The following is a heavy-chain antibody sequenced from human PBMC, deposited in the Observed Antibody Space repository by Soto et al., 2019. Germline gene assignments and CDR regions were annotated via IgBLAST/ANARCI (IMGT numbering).Heavy chain of an antibody. J-gene: IGHJ6*02. CDR1: GFTFSSYA. CDR2: ISGSGGST. V-gene: IGHV3-23*01. CDR3: AKIDFWSGYYRGRLDYYYGMDV. D-gene: IGHD3-3*01. Sequence: GGSLRLSCAASGFTFSSYAMSWVRQAPGKGLEWVSAISGSGGSTYYADSVKGRFTISRGNSKNTLYLQMNSLRAEDTAVYYCAKIDFWSGYYRGRLDYYYGMDVWGQGXTVTVYS.